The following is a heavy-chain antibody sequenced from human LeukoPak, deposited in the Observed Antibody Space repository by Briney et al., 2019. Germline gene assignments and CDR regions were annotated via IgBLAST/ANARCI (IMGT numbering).Heavy chain of an antibody. V-gene: IGHV3-30-3*01. CDR2: ISYDGSNK. D-gene: IGHD5-18*01. Sequence: GGSLRLSCAASGFTFSSYAMHWVRQAPGKGLEWVAVISYDGSNKYYADSVKGRFTISRDNSKNTLYLQMNSLRAEDTAVYYCARASSYIDYWGQGTLVTVSS. CDR3: ARASSYIDY. CDR1: GFTFSSYA. J-gene: IGHJ4*02.